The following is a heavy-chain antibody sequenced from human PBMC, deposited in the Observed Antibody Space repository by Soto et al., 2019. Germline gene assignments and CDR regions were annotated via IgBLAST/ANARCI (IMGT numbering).Heavy chain of an antibody. J-gene: IGHJ5*02. CDR3: ARGVGASWFDP. Sequence: SETLSLTCTVSGVSLRSYYWSWIRQPPGKGLEYIGHVYYGGSTNYNPSLKSRVTILVDTSKNQFSLKVSSVTAADTAVYFCARGVGASWFDPWGQGTLVTVSS. D-gene: IGHD1-26*01. V-gene: IGHV4-59*01. CDR2: VYYGGST. CDR1: GVSLRSYY.